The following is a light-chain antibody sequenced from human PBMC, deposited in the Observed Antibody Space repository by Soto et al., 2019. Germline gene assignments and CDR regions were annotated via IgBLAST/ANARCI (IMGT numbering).Light chain of an antibody. CDR2: GAS. Sequence: EIVMSQSPATLSLSPGERATLSCRASQIFSSTSLAWYQQKPGQAPRLLIYGASNRATGIPDRFSGSGSGTDFILTISRLEPEDFAVYYCQQYDSSPRTFGQGTKVDIK. V-gene: IGKV3-20*01. CDR3: QQYDSSPRT. CDR1: QIFSSTS. J-gene: IGKJ1*01.